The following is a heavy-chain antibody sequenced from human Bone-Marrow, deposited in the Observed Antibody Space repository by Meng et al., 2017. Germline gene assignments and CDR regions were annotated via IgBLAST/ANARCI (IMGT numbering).Heavy chain of an antibody. CDR1: GGSISTYY. CDR3: ARGPSHGGSYSDY. Sequence: QVQLQESGPGLVKPSETLSLTCTVSGGSISTYYWSWIRQSPEKGLEWIGYINYSGRTNYIPSLRSRATISVDPSKNQFSLNLRSVTAADTAVYYCARGPSHGGSYSDYWGQGTLVTVS. V-gene: IGHV4-59*01. D-gene: IGHD2-21*02. J-gene: IGHJ4*02. CDR2: INYSGRT.